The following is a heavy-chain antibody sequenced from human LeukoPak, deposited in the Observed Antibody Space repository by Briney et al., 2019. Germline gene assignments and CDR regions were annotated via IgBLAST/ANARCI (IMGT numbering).Heavy chain of an antibody. D-gene: IGHD5-24*01. J-gene: IGHJ4*02. CDR3: AKDSEDGYNWAPFDY. CDR1: GFTFSSYA. Sequence: GGSLRLSCAASGFTFSSYAMYWVRQAPGKGLEWVAVISYDGSNKYYADSVKGRFTISRDNSKNTLYLQMNSLRAEDTAVYYCAKDSEDGYNWAPFDYWGQGTLVTVSS. V-gene: IGHV3-30-3*01. CDR2: ISYDGSNK.